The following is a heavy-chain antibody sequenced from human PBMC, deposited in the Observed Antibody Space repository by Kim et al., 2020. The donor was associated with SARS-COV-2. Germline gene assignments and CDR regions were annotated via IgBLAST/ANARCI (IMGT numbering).Heavy chain of an antibody. Sequence: RFTISRDNSRNTLYLQMNSLRAEDTAVYYCAKDLGIVVVPAAIVALNFDYWGQGTLVTVSS. CDR3: AKDLGIVVVPAAIVALNFDY. D-gene: IGHD2-2*01. J-gene: IGHJ4*02. V-gene: IGHV3-23*01.